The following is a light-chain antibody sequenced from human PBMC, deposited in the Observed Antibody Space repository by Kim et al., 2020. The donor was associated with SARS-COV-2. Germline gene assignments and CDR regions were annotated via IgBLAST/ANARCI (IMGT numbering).Light chain of an antibody. V-gene: IGLV1-47*01. J-gene: IGLJ3*02. CDR2: RND. CDR1: RANLGNNF. Sequence: GQTVTISCSGGRANLGNNFVFWYRQIPGAAPRLLMYRNDQRPSGVPDRISDSKSDTSASLAISDLRSEDEADYFCASWDDTLNSQLFGGGTKVTVL. CDR3: ASWDDTLNSQL.